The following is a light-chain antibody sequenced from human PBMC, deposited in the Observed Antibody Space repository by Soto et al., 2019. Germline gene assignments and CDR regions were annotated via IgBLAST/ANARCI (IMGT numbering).Light chain of an antibody. Sequence: QSALTQPASVSGSPGQSITISCTGTSSDVGGYDYVSWYQQHPGKAPKLMIYNVRNRPSGVSNLFSGSKAGNTASLTISGLQAEDEPAYYSSSYTISSTVVFFGGTKLTVL. CDR1: SSDVGGYDY. J-gene: IGLJ2*01. CDR3: SSYTISSTVV. V-gene: IGLV2-14*01. CDR2: NVR.